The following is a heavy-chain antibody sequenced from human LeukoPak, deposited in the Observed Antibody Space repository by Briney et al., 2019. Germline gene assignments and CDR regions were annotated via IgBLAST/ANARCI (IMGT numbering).Heavy chain of an antibody. J-gene: IGHJ3*02. CDR1: GGSISSSSYY. CDR2: IYYSGST. D-gene: IGHD2-15*01. CDR3: ARHPRHQLGYCSGGSCYSGLRGGFDI. Sequence: PSETLSLTCTVSGGSISSSSYYWGWIRQPPGKGLEWIGSIYYSGSTYYNPSLKSRVTISVDKSKNQFSLKLSSVTAADTAVYYCARHPRHQLGYCSGGSCYSGLRGGFDIWGQGTMVTVSS. V-gene: IGHV4-39*01.